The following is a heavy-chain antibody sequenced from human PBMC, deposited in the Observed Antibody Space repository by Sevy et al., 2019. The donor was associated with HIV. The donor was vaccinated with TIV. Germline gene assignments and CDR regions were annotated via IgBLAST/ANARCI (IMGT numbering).Heavy chain of an antibody. CDR2: IRSKANSYAT. J-gene: IGHJ4*02. Sequence: GGSLRLSCAASGFTFNGSDIHWVRQASGKGLEWVGRIRSKANSYATAYAASVKGRFTISRDDSKNTAYLQMNSLKTEDTAVYYCIGHGLDSSGRYVDYWGQGTLVTVSS. CDR1: GFTFNGSD. CDR3: IGHGLDSSGRYVDY. V-gene: IGHV3-73*01. D-gene: IGHD3-22*01.